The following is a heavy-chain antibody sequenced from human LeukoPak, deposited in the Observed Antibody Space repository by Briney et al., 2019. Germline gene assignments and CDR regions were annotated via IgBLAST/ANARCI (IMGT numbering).Heavy chain of an antibody. CDR2: ISYDGSNG. CDR3: ARAEGDPDAFDI. J-gene: IGHJ3*02. V-gene: IGHV3-30*04. D-gene: IGHD2-21*01. Sequence: TGGSLRLSCAASGFTFSSYAMHWVRQAPGRGLEWVTVISYDGSNGYYADSVKGRFTISRDNSKNTLYLQMNSLRAEDTAVYYCARAEGDPDAFDIWGQGTMVTVSS. CDR1: GFTFSSYA.